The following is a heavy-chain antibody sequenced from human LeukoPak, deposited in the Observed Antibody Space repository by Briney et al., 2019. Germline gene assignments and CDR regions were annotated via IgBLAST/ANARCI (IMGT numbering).Heavy chain of an antibody. D-gene: IGHD3-22*01. J-gene: IGHJ4*02. CDR3: AREIVMDLYYGSSGSRFDY. Sequence: SETLSLTCAVYGGSFSGYYWSWIRQPPGKGLEWIGEINHSGSTNYNPSLKSRVTISVDTSKNQFSLKLSSVTAADTAVYYCAREIVMDLYYGSSGSRFDYWGQGTLVTVSS. CDR1: GGSFSGYY. CDR2: INHSGST. V-gene: IGHV4-34*01.